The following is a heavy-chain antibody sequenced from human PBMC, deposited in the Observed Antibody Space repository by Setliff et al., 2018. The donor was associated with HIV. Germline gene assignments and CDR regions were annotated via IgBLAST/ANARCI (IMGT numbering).Heavy chain of an antibody. J-gene: IGHJ5*02. CDR3: ARRRSNWDNWFDP. CDR2: IYYSGST. V-gene: IGHV4-59*08. CDR1: GGSISSYY. D-gene: IGHD7-27*01. Sequence: SETLSLTCTVSGGSISSYYWSWIRQPPGKGLEWIGYIYYSGSTNYNPSLKSRVTISVDTSKNQFSLKLSSVTAADTAGYYCARRRSNWDNWFDPWGQGTLVTVSS.